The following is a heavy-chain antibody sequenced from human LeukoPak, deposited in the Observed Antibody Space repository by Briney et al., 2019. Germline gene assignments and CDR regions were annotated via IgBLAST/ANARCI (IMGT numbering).Heavy chain of an antibody. J-gene: IGHJ4*02. CDR3: ARGHRSSSSFFDY. Sequence: GGSLRLSCAAFSGYAMSWVRQAPGEGPEWVSAISGRGDDTYYAESVKGRFTISRDNSKNTLHLQMNSLRAEDTAVYYCARGHRSSSSFFDYWDQVTLVTVSS. D-gene: IGHD6-19*01. CDR1: SGYA. CDR2: ISGRGDDT. V-gene: IGHV3-23*01.